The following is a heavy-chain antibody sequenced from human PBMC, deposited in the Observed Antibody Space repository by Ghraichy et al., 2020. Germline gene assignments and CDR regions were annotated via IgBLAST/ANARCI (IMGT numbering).Heavy chain of an antibody. J-gene: IGHJ6*02. D-gene: IGHD6-13*01. Sequence: GSLRLSCTVSGGSISSYYWSWIRQPPGKGLEWIGYIYYSGSTNYNPSLKSRVTISVDTSKNQFSLELSSVTAAETAVYYCARTVSSNWHVYYYYCMDVWGQGTTGLGSS. CDR1: GGSISSYY. CDR3: ARTVSSNWHVYYYYCMDV. V-gene: IGHV4-59*01. CDR2: IYYSGST.